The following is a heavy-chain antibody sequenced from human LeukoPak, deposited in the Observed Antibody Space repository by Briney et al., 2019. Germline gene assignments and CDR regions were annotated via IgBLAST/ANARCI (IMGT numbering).Heavy chain of an antibody. D-gene: IGHD2-15*01. CDR1: GYTFINNW. J-gene: IGHJ2*01. Sequence: ASVKVSCKASGYTFINNWMHWVRQAPGQGLEWMGWINPNTGDTNFAQKFQGRVAMTRDTSLSTAYMDLSRLTSDDTAVYYCARDWPGISLHFDLWGRGTLITVSS. CDR3: ARDWPGISLHFDL. CDR2: INPNTGDT. V-gene: IGHV1-2*02.